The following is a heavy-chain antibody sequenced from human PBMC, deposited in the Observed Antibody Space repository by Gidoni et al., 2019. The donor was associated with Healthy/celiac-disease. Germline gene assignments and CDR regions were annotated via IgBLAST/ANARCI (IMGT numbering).Heavy chain of an antibody. V-gene: IGHV4-31*03. D-gene: IGHD3-22*01. CDR1: GGSISSGGYY. CDR3: ARRVEDYYDSSGQDAFDI. CDR2: IYYSGST. Sequence: QVQLQASGPGLVKPSQTLSLTCTVSGGSISSGGYYWSWIRQHPGKGLEWIGYIYYSGSTYYNPSLKSRVTISVDTSKNQFSLKLSSVTAADTAVYYCARRVEDYYDSSGQDAFDIWGQGTMVTVSS. J-gene: IGHJ3*02.